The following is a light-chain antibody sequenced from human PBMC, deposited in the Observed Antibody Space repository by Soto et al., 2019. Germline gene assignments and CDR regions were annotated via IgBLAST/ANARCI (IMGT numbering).Light chain of an antibody. CDR1: QSVSSS. J-gene: IGKJ1*01. CDR3: QQYNNWWT. V-gene: IGKV3-15*01. Sequence: IVMTQSPATLSVSPGERATLSCRASQSVSSSLAWYQQKPGQAPRLLIYGASNRPTGIPARFSGSGSGTEFPLTISSLQSEEFAVYYCQQYNNWWTFGQGTKVQVK. CDR2: GAS.